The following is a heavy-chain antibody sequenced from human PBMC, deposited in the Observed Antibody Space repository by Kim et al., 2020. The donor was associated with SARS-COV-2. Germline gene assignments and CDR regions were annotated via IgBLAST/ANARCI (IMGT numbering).Heavy chain of an antibody. V-gene: IGHV3-64D*06. CDR3: VKAFTSGGGYYYDY. J-gene: IGHJ4*02. Sequence: YADSVKSRFTISRDNSRNTLYLQMSSLRAEDTAVYYCVKAFTSGGGYYYDYWGQGTLVTVSS. D-gene: IGHD3-22*01.